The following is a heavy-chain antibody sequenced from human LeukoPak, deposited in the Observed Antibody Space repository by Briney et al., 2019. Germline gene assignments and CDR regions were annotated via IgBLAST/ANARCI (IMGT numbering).Heavy chain of an antibody. V-gene: IGHV3-53*01. D-gene: IGHD1-14*01. Sequence: QAGGSLRPSCETSGFPFSDHWMNWVRQAPGKGLEWVSVLYSDGNTKYADSVQGRFTISRDNSKNTLYLEMNSLSPDDTAVYYCARGVEPLAANTLAYWGQGTLVTVSS. CDR3: ARGVEPLAANTLAY. CDR1: GFPFSDHW. CDR2: LYSDGNT. J-gene: IGHJ4*02.